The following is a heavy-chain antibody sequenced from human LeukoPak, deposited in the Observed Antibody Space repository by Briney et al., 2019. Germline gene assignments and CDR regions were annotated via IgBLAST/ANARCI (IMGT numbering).Heavy chain of an antibody. V-gene: IGHV3-23*01. J-gene: IGHJ4*02. CDR3: ATYRQVLLPFES. CDR2: IFPSGGEI. Sequence: GGSLRLSCAASGFTSSTFAMIWVRQPPGKGLEWVSSIFPSGGEIHYADSVRGRFTISRGNSKSTLSLQMNSLRAEDTAIYYCATYRQVLLPFESWGQGTLVTVSS. CDR1: GFTSSTFA. D-gene: IGHD2-8*02.